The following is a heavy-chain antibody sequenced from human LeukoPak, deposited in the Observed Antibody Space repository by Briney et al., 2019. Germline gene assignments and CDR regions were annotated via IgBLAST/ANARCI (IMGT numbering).Heavy chain of an antibody. CDR1: GYTFTSYY. V-gene: IGHV1-46*01. CDR3: ARALAAYYYDSSGYFGFDY. J-gene: IGHJ4*02. CDR2: INPSGGST. D-gene: IGHD3-22*01. Sequence: SVKVSCKASGYTFTSYYMHWVRQAPGQGLEWMGIINPSGGSTSYAQKFQGRVTMTRDTSTSTVYMELSSLRSEDTAVYYCARALAAYYYDSSGYFGFDYWGQGTLVTVSS.